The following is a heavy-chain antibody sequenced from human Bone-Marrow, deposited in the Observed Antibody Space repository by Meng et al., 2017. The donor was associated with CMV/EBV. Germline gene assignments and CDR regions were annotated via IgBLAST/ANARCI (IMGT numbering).Heavy chain of an antibody. V-gene: IGHV1-3*02. D-gene: IGHD2-2*02. CDR3: ARVRNTDGMDV. J-gene: IGHJ6*02. CDR2: SNAGNGNT. CDR1: GYTFTSYA. Sequence: ASVKVSCKASGYTFTSYAMHWVRQAPGQRLEWMGWSNAGNGNTKYSQEFQGRVTITRNTSISTAYMELSSLRSEDTAVYYCARVRNTDGMDVWGQGTTVTVSS.